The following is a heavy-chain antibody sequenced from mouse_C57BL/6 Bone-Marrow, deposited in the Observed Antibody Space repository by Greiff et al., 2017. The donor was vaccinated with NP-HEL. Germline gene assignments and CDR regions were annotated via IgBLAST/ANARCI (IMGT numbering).Heavy chain of an antibody. CDR1: GYTFTSYW. CDR3: ARDEITTVVAPNYAMDY. D-gene: IGHD1-1*01. J-gene: IGHJ4*01. CDR2: IYPGSGST. V-gene: IGHV1-55*01. Sequence: QVQLQQPGAELVKPGASVKMSCKASGYTFTSYWITWVKQRPGQGLEWIGDIYPGSGSTNYNEKFKSKATLTVDTSSSTAYMQLSSLTSEDSAVYYCARDEITTVVAPNYAMDYWGQGTSVTVSS.